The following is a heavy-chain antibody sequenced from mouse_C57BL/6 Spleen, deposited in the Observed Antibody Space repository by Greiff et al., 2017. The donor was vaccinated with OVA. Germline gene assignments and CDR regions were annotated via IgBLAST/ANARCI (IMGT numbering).Heavy chain of an antibody. CDR1: GFSLTSYG. D-gene: IGHD2-3*01. CDR2: IWRGGST. Sequence: QVQLKQSGPGLVQPSQSLSITCTVSGFSLTSYGVHWVRQSPGKGLEWLGVIWRGGSTDYNAAFMSRLSITKNNSKSQYFYKMSRLQADDTAIYCGATSRWFPFAYWGQGTLVTVSA. V-gene: IGHV2-5*01. J-gene: IGHJ3*01. CDR3: ATSRWFPFAY.